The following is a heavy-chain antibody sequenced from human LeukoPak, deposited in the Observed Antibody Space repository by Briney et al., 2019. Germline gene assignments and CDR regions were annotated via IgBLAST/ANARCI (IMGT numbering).Heavy chain of an antibody. Sequence: PSETLSLTCAVYGGSFSGYYWSWIRQPPGKGLEWIGEINHSGSTNYNPSLKSRVTISVDTSKNRFSLKLSSVTAADTAVYYCARAPRGAHYCSGGSCYSNYYYYYMDVWGKGTTVTVSS. CDR3: ARAPRGAHYCSGGSCYSNYYYYYMDV. J-gene: IGHJ6*03. D-gene: IGHD2-15*01. CDR2: INHSGST. V-gene: IGHV4-34*01. CDR1: GGSFSGYY.